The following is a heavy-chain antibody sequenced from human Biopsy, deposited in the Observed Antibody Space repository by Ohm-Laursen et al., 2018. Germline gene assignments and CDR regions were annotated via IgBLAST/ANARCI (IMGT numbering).Heavy chain of an antibody. CDR3: ARVVGAATGFDS. J-gene: IGHJ4*02. CDR2: ILSTGST. CDR1: GASVTSGSYY. D-gene: IGHD1-26*01. V-gene: IGHV4-61*01. Sequence: SDTLSLTCTVSGASVTSGSYYWSWIRQPPGKRLEWIGYILSTGSTDYNPSLQSRVSISLDLSTDQFSLKVDSVTAADTAVYYCARVVGAATGFDSWGRGTPVIVSS.